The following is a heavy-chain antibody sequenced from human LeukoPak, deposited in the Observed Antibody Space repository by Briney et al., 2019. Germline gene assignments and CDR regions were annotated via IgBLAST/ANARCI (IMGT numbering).Heavy chain of an antibody. V-gene: IGHV4-34*01. CDR3: ARGGYYGSGNTPPVMNNWFDP. Sequence: PSETLSLTCAVYGGSFSVYYWSWIRQPPGKGLEWIGEINHSGSTNYNPSLKSRVTISVDTSKNQFSLKLSSVTAADTAVYYCARGGYYGSGNTPPVMNNWFDPWGQGTLVTVSS. D-gene: IGHD3-10*01. CDR2: INHSGST. CDR1: GGSFSVYY. J-gene: IGHJ5*02.